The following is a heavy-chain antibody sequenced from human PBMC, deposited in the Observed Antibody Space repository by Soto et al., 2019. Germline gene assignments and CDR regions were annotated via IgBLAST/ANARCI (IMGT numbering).Heavy chain of an antibody. CDR1: GYTFSSYG. Sequence: QVQLVQSGAEVKKPGASVKVSCKASGYTFSSYGISWVRQAPGQGLEWMGRISAYNGNTNYAQKLQGRVTMTTDTSTSTAYMELRSLRSDDTAVYYCARDRGYNWNYGWFDPWGQGTLVTVSS. D-gene: IGHD1-7*01. CDR3: ARDRGYNWNYGWFDP. CDR2: ISAYNGNT. V-gene: IGHV1-18*01. J-gene: IGHJ5*02.